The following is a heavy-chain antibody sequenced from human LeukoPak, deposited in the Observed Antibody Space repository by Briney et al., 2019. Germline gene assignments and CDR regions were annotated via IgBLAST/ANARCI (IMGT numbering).Heavy chain of an antibody. CDR1: GFTFSAYG. CDR2: ISYDGSNK. Sequence: GGSLRLSCAASGFTFSAYGMHWVRQAPGKGLEWVAIISYDGSNKYYPDSVKGRFTISRDDSKNTLYLQMNSLRTEDTAVYYCAKDRGNIGWFDYWGQGTLVTVSS. CDR3: AKDRGNIGWFDY. V-gene: IGHV3-30*18. D-gene: IGHD6-19*01. J-gene: IGHJ4*02.